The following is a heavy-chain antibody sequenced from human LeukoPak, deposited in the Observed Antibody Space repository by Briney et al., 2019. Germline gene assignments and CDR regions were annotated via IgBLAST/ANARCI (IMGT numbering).Heavy chain of an antibody. V-gene: IGHV1-2*02. J-gene: IGHJ1*01. CDR1: GYTFTSYG. CDR2: INPNSGGT. D-gene: IGHD3-22*01. Sequence: ASVKVSCKASGYTFTSYGISWVRQAPGQGLEWMGWINPNSGGTNYAQKFQGRVTMTRDTSISTAYMELSRLRSDDTAVYYCAITMIVVVITAKTEYFQHWGQGTLVTVSS. CDR3: AITMIVVVITAKTEYFQH.